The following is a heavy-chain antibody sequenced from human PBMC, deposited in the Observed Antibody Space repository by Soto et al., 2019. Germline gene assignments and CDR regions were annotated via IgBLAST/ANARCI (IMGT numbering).Heavy chain of an antibody. CDR1: GFTFSNYG. D-gene: IGHD3-10*01. V-gene: IGHV3-30*18. CDR2: ISYDGSNK. J-gene: IGHJ4*02. Sequence: PGGSLRLSCAASGFTFSNYGMHWVRQAPGKGLAWVSLISYDGSNKYYADSVKGRFTISRDNSQNTLYLQMNSLRAEDTAVYYCAKDMSDVDYYAPRAPLEFDYWGQGTLVTVSS. CDR3: AKDMSDVDYYAPRAPLEFDY.